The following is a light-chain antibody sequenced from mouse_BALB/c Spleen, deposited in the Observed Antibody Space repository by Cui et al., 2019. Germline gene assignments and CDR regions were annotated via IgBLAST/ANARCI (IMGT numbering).Light chain of an antibody. Sequence: IVLTQCQAIMSVSPGEKVTITRSASSSVTYMHWFQQKPGTSPKLWIYGTSNLASGVPARFSGSGSGTSYSLTISRVEAEDAATYYCQQRSSYPFTFGSGTKLEIK. CDR1: SSVTY. J-gene: IGKJ4*01. V-gene: IGKV4-57*01. CDR3: QQRSSYPFT. CDR2: GTS.